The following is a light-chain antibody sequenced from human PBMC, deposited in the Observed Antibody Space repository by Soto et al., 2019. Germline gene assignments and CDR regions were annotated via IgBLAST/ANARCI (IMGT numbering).Light chain of an antibody. CDR2: DAS. CDR1: QSVSDY. CDR3: QQRSNWPIT. Sequence: EVVLTQSPATLSLSPGERSTLSCRASQSVSDYLAWYQQKPGQAPRLLIYDASNRATGIPPRFGGSGSGTDFTLTISSLEPEDFAVYYCQQRSNWPITFGQGTRLAIK. V-gene: IGKV3-11*01. J-gene: IGKJ5*01.